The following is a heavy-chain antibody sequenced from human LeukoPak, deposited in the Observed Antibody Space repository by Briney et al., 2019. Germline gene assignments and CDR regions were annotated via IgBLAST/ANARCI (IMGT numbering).Heavy chain of an antibody. CDR3: ARGRIAVADLPYYFDY. D-gene: IGHD6-19*01. V-gene: IGHV1-69*05. Sequence: ASVKVSCKASGGTFSSYAISWVRQAPGQGLEWMGGIIPIFGTANYAQKLQGRVTMTTDTSTSTAYMELRSLRSDDTAVYYCARGRIAVADLPYYFDYWGQGTLVTVSS. CDR2: IIPIFGTA. CDR1: GGTFSSYA. J-gene: IGHJ4*02.